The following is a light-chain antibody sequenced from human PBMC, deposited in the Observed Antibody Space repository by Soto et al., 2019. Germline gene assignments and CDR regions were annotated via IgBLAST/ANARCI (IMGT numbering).Light chain of an antibody. J-gene: IGKJ4*01. CDR1: QNISSN. CDR2: GAS. Sequence: EIVMTQSPATLSMSPGERATLSCRASQNISSNLAWYQQKPGQAPRLPIYGASTRATGIPARFSGSGSGTEFTHTISSLQSEDFAVYYCQQYNNWPPLTFGGGTKVEIK. V-gene: IGKV3-15*01. CDR3: QQYNNWPPLT.